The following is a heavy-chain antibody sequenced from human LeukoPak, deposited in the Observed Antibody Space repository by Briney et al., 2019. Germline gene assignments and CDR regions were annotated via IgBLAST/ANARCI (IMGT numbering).Heavy chain of an antibody. CDR1: GFTFSSYA. V-gene: IGHV3-23*01. J-gene: IGHJ4*02. CDR2: ISGSGGST. Sequence: GGSLRLSCAASGFTFSSYAMSWVRQAPGKGLEWVSAISGSGGSTYYADSVKGRFTISRDNSKNTLYLQMNSLRAEDTAVYYCTTPLHYYDSSGYYKTFDYWGQGTLVTVSS. CDR3: TTPLHYYDSSGYYKTFDY. D-gene: IGHD3-22*01.